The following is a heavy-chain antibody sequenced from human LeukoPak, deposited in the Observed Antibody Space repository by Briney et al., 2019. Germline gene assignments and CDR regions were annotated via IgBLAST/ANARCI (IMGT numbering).Heavy chain of an antibody. V-gene: IGHV3-23*01. Sequence: PGGSLRLSCATSGFTFTAYPMAWVRQAPGKGLEWVSSISGSGGRSDYAESLRGRFTISSDSSSNTLYLQMDSLRGDDTAVYYCAKVNNHGYNDYWGQGTLVTVSS. D-gene: IGHD5-18*01. J-gene: IGHJ4*02. CDR2: ISGSGGRS. CDR3: AKVNNHGYNDY. CDR1: GFTFTAYP.